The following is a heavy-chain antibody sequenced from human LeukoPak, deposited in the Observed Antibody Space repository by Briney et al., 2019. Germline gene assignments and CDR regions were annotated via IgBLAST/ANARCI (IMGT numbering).Heavy chain of an antibody. J-gene: IGHJ3*02. D-gene: IGHD3-22*01. Sequence: EASVKVSCKASGGTFSSYAISWVRQAPGQGLEWMGGIIPIFGTANYAQKFQGRVTITADESTSTAYMELSGLRSEDTAVYYCARDKGSSGYYVLGAFDIWGQGTMVTVSS. CDR3: ARDKGSSGYYVLGAFDI. V-gene: IGHV1-69*13. CDR1: GGTFSSYA. CDR2: IIPIFGTA.